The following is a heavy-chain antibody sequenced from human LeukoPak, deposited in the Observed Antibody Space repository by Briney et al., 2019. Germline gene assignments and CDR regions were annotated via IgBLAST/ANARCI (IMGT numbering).Heavy chain of an antibody. J-gene: IGHJ4*02. CDR1: GGSISSSSYY. D-gene: IGHD1-26*01. CDR2: IYYSGST. Sequence: SETLSLTCTVSGGSISSSSYYWGWIRQPPGKGLEWIGSIYYSGSTYYNPSLKSRVTISVDTSKNQFSLKLRSVTAADTAVYYCARVGVVGATLIDYWGQGTLVTVSS. V-gene: IGHV4-39*07. CDR3: ARVGVVGATLIDY.